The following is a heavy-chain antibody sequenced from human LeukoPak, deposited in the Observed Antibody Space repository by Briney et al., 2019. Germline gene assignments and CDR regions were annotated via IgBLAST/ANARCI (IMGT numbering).Heavy chain of an antibody. CDR3: ARDGLDGSSAAMGGGWYFDL. V-gene: IGHV4-59*01. CDR1: GGSISSYY. Sequence: SETLSLTFTVSGGSISSYYWSWIRRPPGKGLEWSGYIYYSGSTNYNPSLKSRVTISVDTSKNQFSLKLSSVTAADTAVYYCARDGLDGSSAAMGGGWYFDLWGRGTLVTVSS. D-gene: IGHD6-13*01. J-gene: IGHJ2*01. CDR2: IYYSGST.